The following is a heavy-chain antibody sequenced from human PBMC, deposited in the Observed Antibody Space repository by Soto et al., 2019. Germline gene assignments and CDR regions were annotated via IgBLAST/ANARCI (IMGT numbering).Heavy chain of an antibody. CDR3: ARDPTTRYCSGGSCAVHGAFDI. J-gene: IGHJ3*02. CDR2: INAGNGNT. CDR1: GYTFTSYA. Sequence: VASVKVSCKASGYTFTSYAMHWVRQAPGQRLEWMGWINAGNGNTKYSQKFQGRVTITRDTSASTAYMELSSLRSEDTAVYYCARDPTTRYCSGGSCAVHGAFDIWGQGTMVTVSS. V-gene: IGHV1-3*01. D-gene: IGHD2-15*01.